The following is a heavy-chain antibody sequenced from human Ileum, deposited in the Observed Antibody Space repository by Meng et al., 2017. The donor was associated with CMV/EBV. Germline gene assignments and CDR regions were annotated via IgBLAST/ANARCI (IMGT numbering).Heavy chain of an antibody. CDR3: ARGGRGNYYFYFGMDV. D-gene: IGHD3-16*01. J-gene: IGHJ6*02. CDR2: ISSRSNSI. Sequence: GESLKISCAASGFTFSSYSMNWVRQAPGKGLEWVSYISSRSNSIYYADSVKGRFTISRDNAKNSLYLQMNSLRAEDTAVYYCARGGRGNYYFYFGMDVWGQGTTVTVSS. V-gene: IGHV3-48*04. CDR1: GFTFSSYS.